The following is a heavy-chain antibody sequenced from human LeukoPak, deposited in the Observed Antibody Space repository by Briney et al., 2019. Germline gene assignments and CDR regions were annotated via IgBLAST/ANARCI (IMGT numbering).Heavy chain of an antibody. CDR3: ARLGIMYYDFWSGYSNWFDP. CDR2: INHSGST. CDR1: GGSFSGYY. D-gene: IGHD3-3*01. Sequence: SETLSLTCAVYGGSFSGYYWSWIRQPPGKGLEWIGEINHSGSTNYNPSLKSRVTISVDTSKNQFSLKLSSVTAADTAVYYCARLGIMYYDFWSGYSNWFDPWGQGTLVTVSS. J-gene: IGHJ5*02. V-gene: IGHV4-34*01.